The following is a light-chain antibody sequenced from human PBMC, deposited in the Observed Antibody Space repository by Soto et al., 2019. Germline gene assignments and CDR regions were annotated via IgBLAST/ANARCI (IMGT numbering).Light chain of an antibody. J-gene: IGLJ1*01. CDR1: SSDVGGYNY. CDR2: DVS. CDR3: SSYTSSSTLLYV. V-gene: IGLV2-14*01. Sequence: QSALTQPASVSGSPGQSLTISCTGTSSDVGGYNYVSWYQQHPGKAPKLMIYDVSNRPSGVSNRFSGSKSGNTASLTISGLQADDEADYYCSSYTSSSTLLYVFGTGTKLTVL.